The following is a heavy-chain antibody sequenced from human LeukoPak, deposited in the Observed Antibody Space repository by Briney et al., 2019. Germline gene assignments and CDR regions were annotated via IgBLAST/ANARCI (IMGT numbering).Heavy chain of an antibody. Sequence: PSQTLSLTCAVAGGSISSTSYYWNWIRQPAGKGLEWIGRIYASGTTNFNPSLKSRVTLSLDMSKNQLSLRLTYVTAADTAVYYCARSRGYSYGYRFDYWGQGTLVTVSS. V-gene: IGHV4-61*02. CDR1: GGSISSTSYY. J-gene: IGHJ4*02. CDR3: ARSRGYSYGYRFDY. CDR2: IYASGTT. D-gene: IGHD5-18*01.